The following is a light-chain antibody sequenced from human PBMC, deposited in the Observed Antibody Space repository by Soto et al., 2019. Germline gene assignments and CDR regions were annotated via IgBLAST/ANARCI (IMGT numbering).Light chain of an antibody. V-gene: IGKV1-6*01. Sequence: AIQMTQSPSSLSASVGDRVTITCRASQDIRDDLGWYQQKPGKVPQLLIYAASSLVTGVPSRFSGSGSGTHFTLTISSLQPEDSATYYCLQDYNYGYTFGQGTKLEIK. CDR3: LQDYNYGYT. CDR1: QDIRDD. J-gene: IGKJ2*01. CDR2: AAS.